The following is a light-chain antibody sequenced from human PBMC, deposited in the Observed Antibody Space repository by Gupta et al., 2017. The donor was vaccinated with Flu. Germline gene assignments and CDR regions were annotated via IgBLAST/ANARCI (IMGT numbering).Light chain of an antibody. CDR1: HNITVY. Sequence: DRVTLTCRASHNITVYLNWYQHKSGKPTKLLVYGAASLQSGVPSRFIASGSGTDFTLTVNSMQPEDFATYYCQESFTALMWTFGQGTKVEVK. CDR3: QESFTALMWT. V-gene: IGKV1-39*01. CDR2: GAA. J-gene: IGKJ1*01.